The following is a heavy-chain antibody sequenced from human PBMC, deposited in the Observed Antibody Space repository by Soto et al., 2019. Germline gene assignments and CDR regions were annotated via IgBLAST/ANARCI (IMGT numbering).Heavy chain of an antibody. J-gene: IGHJ4*02. V-gene: IGHV1-18*01. D-gene: IGHD3-22*01. CDR2: ISAYNGNT. Sequence: QVQLVQSGAEVKKPGASVKVSCKASGYTFTSYGISWVRQAPGQGLEWMGWISAYNGNTNYAQKLQGRVTMTTDTSQSTAYMELRSRRSDDTAVYYCARDSTGVSYCDDGSGYPNYWGQGTLVTVSS. CDR1: GYTFTSYG. CDR3: ARDSTGVSYCDDGSGYPNY.